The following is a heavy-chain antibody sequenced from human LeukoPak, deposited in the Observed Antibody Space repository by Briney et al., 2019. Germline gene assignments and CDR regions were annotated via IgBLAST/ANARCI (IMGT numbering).Heavy chain of an antibody. CDR1: GYTFTSYD. Sequence: ASVKVSCKASGYTFTSYDINWVRQATGQGLEWMGWMNPNSGNTGYAQKFQGRVTMTRNTSISTAYMELSSLRSEDTAVYYCARRGTVAGLFRNSYYFDHWGQGTLVTVSS. V-gene: IGHV1-8*01. CDR3: ARRGTVAGLFRNSYYFDH. J-gene: IGHJ4*02. CDR2: MNPNSGNT. D-gene: IGHD6-19*01.